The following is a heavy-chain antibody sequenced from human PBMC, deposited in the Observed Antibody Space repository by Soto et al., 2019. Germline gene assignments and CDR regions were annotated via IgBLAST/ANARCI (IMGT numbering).Heavy chain of an antibody. Sequence: PGGSRRLSCAASGFTFSSYGIHWVRQAPGKGLEWVAVISYDGSNKYYADSVKGRLTISRDNSKNTLYLQMNSLRGEDTAVYYCAKDNGSGCDWLRVGDASDIWGQGTMATVPS. V-gene: IGHV3-30*18. CDR3: AKDNGSGCDWLRVGDASDI. D-gene: IGHD5-12*01. J-gene: IGHJ3*02. CDR2: ISYDGSNK. CDR1: GFTFSSYG.